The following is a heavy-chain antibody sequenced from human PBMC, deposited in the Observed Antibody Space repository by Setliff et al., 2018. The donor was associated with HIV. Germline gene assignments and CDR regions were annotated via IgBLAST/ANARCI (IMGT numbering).Heavy chain of an antibody. CDR2: IGSKTYGDTT. CDR3: AFDSRGYFSDPLDS. J-gene: IGHJ4*02. V-gene: IGHV3-49*01. D-gene: IGHD3-22*01. Sequence: GGSLRLSCQTSGFRFGDSAMSWVRQAPGKGLEWVGFIGSKTYGDTTYYTDSVKGRFSLSRDSSKNTLYLQMNNLSAEDTAVYYCAFDSRGYFSDPLDSWGQGTPVTVSS. CDR1: GFRFGDSA.